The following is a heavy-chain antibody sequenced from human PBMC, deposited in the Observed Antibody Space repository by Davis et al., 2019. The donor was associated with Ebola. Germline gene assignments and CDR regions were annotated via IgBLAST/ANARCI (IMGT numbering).Heavy chain of an antibody. D-gene: IGHD3-22*01. CDR2: INPNSGGT. J-gene: IGHJ6*02. CDR1: GYTFTGYY. Sequence: ASVKVSCKASGYTFTGYYMHWVRQAPGQGLEWMGWINPNSGGTNYAQKFQGRVTMTRDTSISTAYMELSRLRSDDTAVYYCARDLVTMIVVVNPAYYYYGMDVWGQGTTVTVSS. CDR3: ARDLVTMIVVVNPAYYYYGMDV. V-gene: IGHV1-2*02.